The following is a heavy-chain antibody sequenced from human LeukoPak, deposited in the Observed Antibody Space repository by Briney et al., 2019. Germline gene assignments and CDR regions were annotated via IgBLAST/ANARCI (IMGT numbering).Heavy chain of an antibody. CDR1: GYAFTNYY. CDR2: MNPGGGST. Sequence: ASVKVSCKASGYAFTNYYLNWGRQAPGQGLEWMGVMNPGGGSTMYAEKFQDRVIMTSDMYTNTVYMEMTSLRYEDTAVYFCARGPHSGSYYGWFDTWGQGTLVTVSS. V-gene: IGHV1-46*01. J-gene: IGHJ5*02. D-gene: IGHD1-26*01. CDR3: ARGPHSGSYYGWFDT.